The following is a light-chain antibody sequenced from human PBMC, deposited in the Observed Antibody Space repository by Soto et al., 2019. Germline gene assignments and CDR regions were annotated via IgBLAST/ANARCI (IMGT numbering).Light chain of an antibody. V-gene: IGKV3-20*01. CDR3: QQYGRLR. CDR2: GAT. CDR1: QTVSSSY. J-gene: IGKJ1*01. Sequence: EIVLTQSPGTLSLSPGERATLSCRASQTVSSSYLAWHQQKPGQAPRLLIYGATSRATGIADRFSGSGHGTDFTLTISSLEPEDFAVYYCQQYGRLRFGQGTEVEIK.